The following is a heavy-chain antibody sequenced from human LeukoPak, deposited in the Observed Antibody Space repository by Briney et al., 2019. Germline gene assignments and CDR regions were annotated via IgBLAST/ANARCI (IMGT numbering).Heavy chain of an antibody. J-gene: IGHJ4*02. CDR1: GFPFSSYA. D-gene: IGHD3-10*01. CDR3: AKGFTTMVRGVPGY. V-gene: IGHV3-23*01. CDR2: ISGSGGST. Sequence: GGSLSLSCAASGFPFSSYAMSWVRQAPGKGLEWVSAISGSGGSTYYADSVKGRFTISRDNSKNTLYLQMNSLRAEDTAVYYCAKGFTTMVRGVPGYWGQGTLVTVSS.